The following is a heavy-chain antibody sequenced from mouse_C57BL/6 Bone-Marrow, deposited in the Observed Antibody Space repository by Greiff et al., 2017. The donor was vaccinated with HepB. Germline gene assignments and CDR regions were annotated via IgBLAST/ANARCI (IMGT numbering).Heavy chain of an antibody. J-gene: IGHJ4*01. CDR2: INSDGGST. Sequence: EVHLVESGGGLVQPGESLKLSCESNEYEFPSHDMSWVRKTPEKRLELVAAINSDGGSTYYPDTMERRFIISRDNTKNTLYLQMSSLRSEDTALYYCARYSNYFYAMDYWGQGTSVTVSS. D-gene: IGHD2-5*01. V-gene: IGHV5-2*01. CDR1: EYEFPSHD. CDR3: ARYSNYFYAMDY.